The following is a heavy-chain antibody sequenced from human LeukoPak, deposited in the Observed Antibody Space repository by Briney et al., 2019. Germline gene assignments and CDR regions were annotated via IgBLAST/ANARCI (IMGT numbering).Heavy chain of an antibody. Sequence: SETLSLTCTVSGGSISSGSYYWSWIQQPAGKGLEWIGRIYTSGSTNYNPSLKCRVTISVDTSKNQFSLKLSSVTAADTAVYNCAREEIGIAARQARFDYWGQGTLVTVSS. CDR3: AREEIGIAARQARFDY. CDR2: IYTSGST. D-gene: IGHD6-6*01. J-gene: IGHJ4*02. V-gene: IGHV4-61*02. CDR1: GGSISSGSYY.